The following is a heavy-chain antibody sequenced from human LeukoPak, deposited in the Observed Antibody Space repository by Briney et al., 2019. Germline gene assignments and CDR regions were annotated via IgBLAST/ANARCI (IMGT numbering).Heavy chain of an antibody. D-gene: IGHD3-16*01. CDR2: ISSSSSYI. V-gene: IGHV3-21*01. Sequence: PGGSLRLSCAASGFTFSSYSMNRVRQAPGKGLEWVSSISSSSSYIYYADSVKGRFTISRDNAKNSLYLQMNSLRAEDTAVYYCARDEGGYFDYWGQGTLVTVSS. CDR3: ARDEGGYFDY. J-gene: IGHJ4*02. CDR1: GFTFSSYS.